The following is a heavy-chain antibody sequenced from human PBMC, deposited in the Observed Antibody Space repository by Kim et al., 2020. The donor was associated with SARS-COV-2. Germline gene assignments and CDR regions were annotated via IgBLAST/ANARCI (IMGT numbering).Heavy chain of an antibody. Sequence: TNYTPSLTSRVTRSVDTSKNQFSLKLGSVTAADTAVYYCARDGWGAPFDYWGQGTLVTVSS. D-gene: IGHD1-26*01. CDR3: ARDGWGAPFDY. V-gene: IGHV4-59*01. CDR2: T. J-gene: IGHJ4*02.